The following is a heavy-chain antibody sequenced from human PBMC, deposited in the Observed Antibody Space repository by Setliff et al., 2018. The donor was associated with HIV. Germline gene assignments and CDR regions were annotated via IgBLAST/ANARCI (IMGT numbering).Heavy chain of an antibody. CDR1: GGSISSGTYY. CDR2: IYTTGST. V-gene: IGHV4-61*09. J-gene: IGHJ4*02. D-gene: IGHD3-22*01. Sequence: PSETLSLTCTVSGGSISSGTYYWTWIRQPAGKGLEWIGHIYTTGSTNYNPSLKSRVTMSVDTSKNQFSLNLSSVTAADTAVDYCARGARYAYYYDGSGYYRHFDYWGLGPLVTVSS. CDR3: ARGARYAYYYDGSGYYRHFDY.